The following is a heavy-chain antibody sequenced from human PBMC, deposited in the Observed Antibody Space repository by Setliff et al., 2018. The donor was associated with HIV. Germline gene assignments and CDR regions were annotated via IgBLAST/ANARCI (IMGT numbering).Heavy chain of an antibody. V-gene: IGHV1-2*02. J-gene: IGHJ4*02. CDR1: GYTFSGYY. CDR2: INPNSGGT. Sequence: ASVKVSCKASGYTFSGYYFHWVRQAPEQGLEWMGWINPNSGGTNYAQKFHGRVTMTTDTSISTAYMVLSRLRSDDAAMYYCASSGGYPDYFDYWGQGTLVTVSS. D-gene: IGHD1-26*01. CDR3: ASSGGYPDYFDY.